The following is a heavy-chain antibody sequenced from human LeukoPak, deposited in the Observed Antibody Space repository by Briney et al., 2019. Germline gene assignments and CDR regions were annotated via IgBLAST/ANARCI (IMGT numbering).Heavy chain of an antibody. CDR3: ARDRRRYSSGWYPIDY. CDR2: INPSGGST. CDR1: GYTFTSYY. V-gene: IGHV1-46*01. J-gene: IGHJ4*02. D-gene: IGHD6-19*01. Sequence: ASVKVSCKASGYTFTSYYMHWVRQAPGQGLEWMGIINPSGGSTSYAQKFQGRVTMTRDTSTSTVYMELSSLRSEDTAVYYCARDRRRYSSGWYPIDYWGQGILVTVSS.